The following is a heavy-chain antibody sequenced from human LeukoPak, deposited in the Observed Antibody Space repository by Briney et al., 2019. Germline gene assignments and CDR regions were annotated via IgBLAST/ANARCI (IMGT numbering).Heavy chain of an antibody. J-gene: IGHJ4*02. CDR1: GGSISSYY. CDR2: IYYSGST. CDR3: AREGYSGLFDY. V-gene: IGHV4-59*01. Sequence: SETLSLTCTVSGGSISSYYWSWIRQPPGKGLEWIGYIYYSGSTNYNPPLKSRVTISVDTSKNQFSLKLSSVTAADTAVYYCAREGYSGLFDYWGQGTLVTVSS. D-gene: IGHD5-12*01.